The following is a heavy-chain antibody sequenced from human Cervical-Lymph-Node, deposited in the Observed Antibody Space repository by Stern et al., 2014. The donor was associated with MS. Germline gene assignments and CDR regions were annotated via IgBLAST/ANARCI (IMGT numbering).Heavy chain of an antibody. V-gene: IGHV1-69*01. CDR3: ARRSSSWWIYGMDV. CDR1: GGTFSSYA. J-gene: IGHJ6*02. D-gene: IGHD6-13*01. Sequence: VQLVESGAEVKKPGSSVKVSCKASGGTFSSYAISWVRQAPGQGLAWMRGIIPCFGTANYAQKFQGRVTITADESTSTAYMELSSLRSEDTAVYYCARRSSSWWIYGMDVWGQGTTVTVSS. CDR2: IIPCFGTA.